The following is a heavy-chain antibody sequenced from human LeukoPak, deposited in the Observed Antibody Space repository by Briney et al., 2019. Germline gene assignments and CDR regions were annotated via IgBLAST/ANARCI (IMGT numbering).Heavy chain of an antibody. D-gene: IGHD3-22*01. CDR2: INPNSGGT. Sequence: ASVKVSCKASGYTFTGYYMHCGRQAPGQGLEWMGWINPNSGGTNYAQKFQGWVTMTRDTSISTAYMELSRLRSDDTAVYYCARGSRLITMIPGLPGRWGQGTLVTVSS. J-gene: IGHJ4*02. CDR3: ARGSRLITMIPGLPGR. CDR1: GYTFTGYY. V-gene: IGHV1-2*04.